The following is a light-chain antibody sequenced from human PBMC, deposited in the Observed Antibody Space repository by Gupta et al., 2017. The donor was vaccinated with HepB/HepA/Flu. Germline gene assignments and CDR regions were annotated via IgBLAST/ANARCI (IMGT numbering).Light chain of an antibody. CDR3: QVWDSSSNQNV. CDR1: HIGYKS. J-gene: IGLJ1*01. CDR2: DDD. V-gene: IGLV3-21*03. Sequence: SYVLTQSPSVSVAPGKTATLTCGGDHIGYKSVHWYQQRPGQAPVLVVYDDDDRPSGIPYRFSGSNSGNTTTLTTSRVEAGDEADYYCQVWDSSSNQNVFGTGTTVTVL.